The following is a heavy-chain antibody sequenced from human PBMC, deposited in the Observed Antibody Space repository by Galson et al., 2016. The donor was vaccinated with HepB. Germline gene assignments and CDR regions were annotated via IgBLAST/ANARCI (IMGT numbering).Heavy chain of an antibody. CDR3: AKGPTSTWYEGDCFDP. CDR1: GFTFPGYA. J-gene: IGHJ5*01. D-gene: IGHD6-13*01. CDR2: VSWNGVSV. Sequence: SLRLSCAASGFTFPGYAMHWVRQVPGKGLEWVPGVSWNGVSVGYAASVQGRFTISRDNAKNSLYLQMNSLRPEDTAFYYCAKGPTSTWYEGDCFDPWGQGTLVTVSS. V-gene: IGHV3-9*01.